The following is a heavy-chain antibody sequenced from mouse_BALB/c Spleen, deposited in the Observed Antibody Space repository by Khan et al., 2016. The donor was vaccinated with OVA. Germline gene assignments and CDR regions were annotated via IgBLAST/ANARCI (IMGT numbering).Heavy chain of an antibody. CDR1: GYTFTSYD. CDR3: ARRRGSMDY. Sequence: QVQLQQSGTELVKPGASVKLSCKASGYTFTSYDINWVRQRPEQGLEWIGWIFPGDDNTNYNEKFKGKATLTTDKSSSTAYMQPSRLTSEDSAVYFCARRRGSMDYWGQGTSVTVSS. J-gene: IGHJ4*01. CDR2: IFPGDDNT. V-gene: IGHV1S56*01.